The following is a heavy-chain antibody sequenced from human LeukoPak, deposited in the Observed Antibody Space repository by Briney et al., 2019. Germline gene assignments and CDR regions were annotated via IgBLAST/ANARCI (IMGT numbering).Heavy chain of an antibody. CDR2: IYYTGST. D-gene: IGHD3-10*01. V-gene: IGHV4-59*12. J-gene: IGHJ6*03. CDR1: GGSISSYY. Sequence: SETLSLTCTVSGGSISSYYWSWIRQPPGKGLEWIGYIYYTGSTNYNPSLKSRVTMSVDTSKNQFSLKLTSVTAADTAVYYCAREKEDTMVRGVIYYMDVWGKGTTVTVSS. CDR3: AREKEDTMVRGVIYYMDV.